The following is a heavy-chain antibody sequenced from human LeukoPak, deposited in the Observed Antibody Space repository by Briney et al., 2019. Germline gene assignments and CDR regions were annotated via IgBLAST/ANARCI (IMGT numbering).Heavy chain of an antibody. Sequence: SETLSLTCTVSGYSISSGYYWGWIRQPPGKGLEWIGSIYHSGRTYYNPSLKSRVTISVDTSKNQFSLKLSSVTAADTAVYYCARVGTNGWDYWGQGTLVTVSS. D-gene: IGHD2-8*01. CDR1: GYSISSGYY. CDR2: IYHSGRT. J-gene: IGHJ4*02. V-gene: IGHV4-38-2*02. CDR3: ARVGTNGWDY.